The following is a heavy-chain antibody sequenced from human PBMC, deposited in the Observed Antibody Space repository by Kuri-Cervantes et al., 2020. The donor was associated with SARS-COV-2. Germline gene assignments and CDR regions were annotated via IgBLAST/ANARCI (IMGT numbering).Heavy chain of an antibody. CDR1: GYIFTSHN. Sequence: ASEVSCKASGYIFTSHNMHWVRQAPGQGLEWMGMLNPSGGSRINTQKFQGRLTMTRDTPTSTVYMELSSLRSDDTAVYYCAREYYYGSGRYYGAFDHWGQGTPVTVSS. J-gene: IGHJ4*02. D-gene: IGHD3-10*01. V-gene: IGHV1-46*01. CDR2: LNPSGGSR. CDR3: AREYYYGSGRYYGAFDH.